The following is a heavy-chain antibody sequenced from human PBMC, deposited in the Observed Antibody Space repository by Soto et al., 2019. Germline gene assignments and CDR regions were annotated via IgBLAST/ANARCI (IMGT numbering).Heavy chain of an antibody. J-gene: IGHJ6*02. V-gene: IGHV3-30*18. CDR2: ISYDGSNK. CDR1: GFTFSSYG. Sequence: QVQLVESGGGVVQPGRSLRLSCAASGFTFSSYGMHWVRQAPGKGLEGVAVISYDGSNKYYADSVKGRFTISRDNSKNTLYLQMNSLRAEDTAVYYCAKDRPSGSRPYYYGMDVWGQGTTVAVSS. D-gene: IGHD1-26*01. CDR3: AKDRPSGSRPYYYGMDV.